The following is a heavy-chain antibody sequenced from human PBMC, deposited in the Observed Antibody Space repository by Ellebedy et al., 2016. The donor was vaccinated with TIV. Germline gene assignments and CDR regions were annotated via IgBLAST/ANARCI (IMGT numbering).Heavy chain of an antibody. Sequence: GESLKISCEASGFIFSNYGMHWVRQAPGKGLEWVAVIWYDGSNKYYADSVKGRFTISRDNSKNTLNLQMNSLRAEDTAVYYCARESLRSYFDLWGRGTLVTVSS. CDR1: GFIFSNYG. CDR3: ARESLRSYFDL. CDR2: IWYDGSNK. D-gene: IGHD5-12*01. J-gene: IGHJ2*01. V-gene: IGHV3-33*01.